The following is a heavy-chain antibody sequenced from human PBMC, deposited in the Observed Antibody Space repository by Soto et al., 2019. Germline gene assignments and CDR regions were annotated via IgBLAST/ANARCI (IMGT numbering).Heavy chain of an antibody. CDR1: GYTFTNYA. V-gene: IGHV1-3*01. J-gene: IGHJ4*01. D-gene: IGHD1-1*01. CDR3: VRDPPRPAYVEPPYYFDY. Sequence: ASVQVSCKASGYTFTNYAMHWVRQAPGQRLEWMGWITAGNGNTNYSPKFQGRVTITRDTSASTAYMELSSLRSEGTAIYYCVRDPPRPAYVEPPYYFDYWG. CDR2: ITAGNGNT.